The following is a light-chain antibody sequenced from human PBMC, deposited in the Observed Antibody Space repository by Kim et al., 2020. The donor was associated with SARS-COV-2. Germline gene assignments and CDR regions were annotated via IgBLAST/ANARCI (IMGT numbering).Light chain of an antibody. CDR1: NIGSKS. CDR3: QVWDSSSDHVV. J-gene: IGLJ2*01. CDR2: DDT. Sequence: APGKTVSVTCGGTNIGSKSVHWYQQKPGQAPVLVVYDDTDRPSGIPERFSGSNSGNTATLTISRVEAGDEADYYCQVWDSSSDHVVFGGGTQLTVL. V-gene: IGLV3-21*03.